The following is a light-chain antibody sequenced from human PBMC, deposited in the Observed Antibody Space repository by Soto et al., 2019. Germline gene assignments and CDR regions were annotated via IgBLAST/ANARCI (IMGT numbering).Light chain of an antibody. V-gene: IGKV3-11*01. CDR3: QQITDWPPKWT. CDR2: DAS. J-gene: IGKJ1*01. CDR1: QSISSY. Sequence: EVVFTPSPDTLSLPPGERATLSCRASQSISSYLAWYQQKPGQAPRLLIYDASSRATGIPARFSGSGSGTDFTLTISRLEPEDFAVYYCQQITDWPPKWTVGKGKKGDIK.